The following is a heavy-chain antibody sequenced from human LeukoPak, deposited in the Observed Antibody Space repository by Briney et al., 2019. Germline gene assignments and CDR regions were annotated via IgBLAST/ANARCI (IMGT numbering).Heavy chain of an antibody. CDR1: GLTFSDYY. J-gene: IGHJ5*02. V-gene: IGHV3-11*01. Sequence: GGSLRLYCAASGLTFSDYYMSWIRQAPGKGLEWLSYINIGGTNTHYADSVEGRFTNSRDNAKKSLYLEMTNLRAEDTAVYYCATDGAGFDTWGQGVLVTVSS. CDR3: ATDGAGFDT. CDR2: INIGGTNT.